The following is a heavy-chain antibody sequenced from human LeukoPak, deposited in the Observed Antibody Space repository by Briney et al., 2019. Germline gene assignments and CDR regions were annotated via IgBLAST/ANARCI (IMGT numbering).Heavy chain of an antibody. V-gene: IGHV3-30*04. Sequence: GGSLRLSCAASGFTFSSYAMHWVRQAPGKGLEWVAVISYDGSNKYYADSVKGRFTISRDSSKNTLYLQMNSLRAEDTAVYYCARDRARVQRIAVAGIFDYWGQGTLVTVSS. CDR2: ISYDGSNK. CDR3: ARDRARVQRIAVAGIFDY. CDR1: GFTFSSYA. J-gene: IGHJ4*02. D-gene: IGHD6-19*01.